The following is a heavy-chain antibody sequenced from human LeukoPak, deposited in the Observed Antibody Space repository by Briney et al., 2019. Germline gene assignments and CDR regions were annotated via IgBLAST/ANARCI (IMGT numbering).Heavy chain of an antibody. CDR3: ARWTTVVTPRYYYGMDV. CDR2: IYYSGST. CDR1: GGSISSYY. Sequence: SETLSLTRTVSGGSISSYYWSWIRQSPGKGLEWTGYIYYSGSTNYNPSLKSRVTISVDTSKNQFSLKLSSVTAADTAVYYCARWTTVVTPRYYYGMDVWGQGTTVTVSS. J-gene: IGHJ6*02. V-gene: IGHV4-59*01. D-gene: IGHD4-23*01.